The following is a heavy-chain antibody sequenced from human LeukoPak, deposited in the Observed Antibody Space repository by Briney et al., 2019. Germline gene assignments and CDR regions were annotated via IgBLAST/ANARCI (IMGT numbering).Heavy chain of an antibody. V-gene: IGHV3-21*01. D-gene: IGHD1-26*01. CDR3: ARAPPSPLYSGSYADAFDI. J-gene: IGHJ3*02. CDR1: GFTFSSYS. Sequence: GGSLRLSCAASGFTFSSYSMNWVRQAPGKGLEWVSSISSSSSYIYYADSVKGRFTISRDNAKNSLYLQMNSLRAEDTAVYYCARAPPSPLYSGSYADAFDIWGQGTMVTVSS. CDR2: ISSSSSYI.